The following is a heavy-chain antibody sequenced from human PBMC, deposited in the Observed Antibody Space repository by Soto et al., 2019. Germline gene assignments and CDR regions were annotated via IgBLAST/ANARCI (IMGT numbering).Heavy chain of an antibody. Sequence: SETLSLTCTVSGASISRYYWSWVRQPPGKGLEWIGNIHYNGNTKYSPSLKSRVTMSVDTSKNHFSLRLISVTAADTAIYFCAREGNLGRWLQPLDFWGQGTLVTVSS. V-gene: IGHV4-59*01. CDR1: GASISRYY. CDR2: IHYNGNT. CDR3: AREGNLGRWLQPLDF. J-gene: IGHJ4*02. D-gene: IGHD5-12*01.